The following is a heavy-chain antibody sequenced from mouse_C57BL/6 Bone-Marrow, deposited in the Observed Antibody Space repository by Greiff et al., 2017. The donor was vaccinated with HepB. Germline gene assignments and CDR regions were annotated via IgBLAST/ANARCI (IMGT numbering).Heavy chain of an antibody. J-gene: IGHJ2*01. Sequence: QVQLQQSDAELVKPGASVKISCKVSGYTFTDHTIHWMKQRPEQGLEWIGYIYPRDGSTKYNEKFKGKATLTADKSSSTAYMQLNSLTSEDSAVYFCASPPEFITTVVATDYWGQGTTRTVSS. CDR1: GYTFTDHT. D-gene: IGHD1-1*01. CDR3: ASPPEFITTVVATDY. V-gene: IGHV1-78*01. CDR2: IYPRDGST.